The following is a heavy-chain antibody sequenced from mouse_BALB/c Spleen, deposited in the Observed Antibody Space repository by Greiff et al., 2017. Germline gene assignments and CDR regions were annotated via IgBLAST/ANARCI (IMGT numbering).Heavy chain of an antibody. J-gene: IGHJ4*01. Sequence: EVQVVESGGGLVQPGGSMKLSCVASGFTFSNYWMNWVRQSPEKGLEWVAEIRLKSNNYATHYAESVKGRFTISRDDSKSSVYLQMNNLRAEDTGIYYCTRDWLLYYYAMDYWGQGTSVTVSS. CDR2: IRLKSNNYAT. CDR3: TRDWLLYYYAMDY. CDR1: GFTFSNYW. V-gene: IGHV6-6*02. D-gene: IGHD2-3*01.